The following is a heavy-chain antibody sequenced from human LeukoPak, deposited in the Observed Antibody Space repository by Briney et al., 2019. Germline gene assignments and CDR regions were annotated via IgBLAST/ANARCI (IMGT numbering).Heavy chain of an antibody. J-gene: IGHJ4*02. CDR3: AKGDYYGSGSYVPDY. CDR1: GFTFSSYG. D-gene: IGHD3-10*01. V-gene: IGHV3-30*02. CDR2: IRYDGSNK. Sequence: GGSLRLSCAASGFTFSSYGMHWVRQAPGKGLEWVAFIRYDGSNKYYADSVKGRFTISRDNSKNTLYLQMNSLRAEDTAVYYCAKGDYYGSGSYVPDYWGQGTLVTVSS.